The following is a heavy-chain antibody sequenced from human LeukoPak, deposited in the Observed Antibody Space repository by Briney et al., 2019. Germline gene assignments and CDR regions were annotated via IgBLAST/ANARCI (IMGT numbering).Heavy chain of an antibody. CDR1: GDSISNYY. J-gene: IGHJ4*02. V-gene: IGHV4-4*07. CDR2: IYTTGST. D-gene: IGHD6-19*01. CDR3: ARGLNVAGHFDY. Sequence: SETLSLTCTVSGDSISNYYWSWIRQPAGKGLEWIGRIYTTGSTNYNPSLKSRVIMSVDTSKNQFSLNLNSVTAADTAVYYCARGLNVAGHFDYWGQGTLVTVSS.